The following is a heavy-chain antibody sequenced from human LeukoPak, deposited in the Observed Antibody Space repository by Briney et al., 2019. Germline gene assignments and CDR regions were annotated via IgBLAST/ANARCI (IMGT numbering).Heavy chain of an antibody. Sequence: SVKVSCKASGGIFSSYTINWVRQAPGQGLEWMGGISPIFETANYAQKFQGRVTITADKSTSTAYMELSSLRSEDTAVYYCARDQRYTSYTDSFDIWGQGTMVTVSS. J-gene: IGHJ3*02. CDR3: ARDQRYTSYTDSFDI. CDR1: GGIFSSYT. CDR2: ISPIFETA. D-gene: IGHD2-2*02. V-gene: IGHV1-69*06.